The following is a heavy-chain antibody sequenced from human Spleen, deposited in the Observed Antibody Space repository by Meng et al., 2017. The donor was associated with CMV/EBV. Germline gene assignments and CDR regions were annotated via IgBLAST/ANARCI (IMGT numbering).Heavy chain of an antibody. CDR1: GGSISSYY. CDR3: ARDSWSRSWDGMDV. Sequence: GSLRLSCTVSGGSISSYYWTWIRQPPGKGLEWIGYIFSSGATKYNPSLNSRVTISVDSSKSQFSLKLSSVTAADTAVYYCARDSWSRSWDGMDVWGQGTTVTVSS. CDR2: IFSSGAT. D-gene: IGHD6-6*01. J-gene: IGHJ6*02. V-gene: IGHV4-59*12.